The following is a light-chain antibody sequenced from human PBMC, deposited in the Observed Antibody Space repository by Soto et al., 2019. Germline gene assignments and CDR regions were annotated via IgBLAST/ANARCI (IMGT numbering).Light chain of an antibody. Sequence: DIQMTQSPSSLSAFVGDRVTITCRASQSIRNYLNWYQQKPGKAPKALIYVASILQSGVPSRFSGSGSGTDFTLTISSLLPEDSAIYFCQQSYGMPYTFGQGTKVEIK. CDR3: QQSYGMPYT. CDR2: VAS. J-gene: IGKJ2*01. V-gene: IGKV1-39*01. CDR1: QSIRNY.